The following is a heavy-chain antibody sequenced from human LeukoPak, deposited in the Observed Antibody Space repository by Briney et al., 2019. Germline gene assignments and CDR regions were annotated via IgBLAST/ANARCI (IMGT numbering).Heavy chain of an antibody. D-gene: IGHD3-3*01. Sequence: PGGSLRLSCEASGFTFSSYWMSWVRQAPGKGLEWVVNIKQDGSEKYYVDSVKGRFTISRDNAKNSLYLQMNSLRAEDTAVYYCARESNEWSLDYWGQGTLVTVSS. CDR3: ARESNEWSLDY. CDR1: GFTFSSYW. V-gene: IGHV3-7*03. CDR2: IKQDGSEK. J-gene: IGHJ4*02.